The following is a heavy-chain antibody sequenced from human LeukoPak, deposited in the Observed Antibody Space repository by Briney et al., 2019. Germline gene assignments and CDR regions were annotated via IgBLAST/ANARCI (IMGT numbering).Heavy chain of an antibody. D-gene: IGHD6-19*01. J-gene: IGHJ5*02. CDR2: IYYSGST. Sequence: SETLSLTCTVSGGSISSHYWSWIRQPPGKGLEWIGYIYYSGSTNYNPSLKSRVTISVDTSKNQFSLKLSSVTAADTAVYYCARDAIAVAGTRWFDPWGQGTLVIVSS. CDR3: ARDAIAVAGTRWFDP. CDR1: GGSISSHY. V-gene: IGHV4-59*11.